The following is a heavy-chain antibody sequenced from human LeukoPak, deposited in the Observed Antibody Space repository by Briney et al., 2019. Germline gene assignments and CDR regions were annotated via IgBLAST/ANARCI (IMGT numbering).Heavy chain of an antibody. Sequence: ASVKVSCKASGYTFTMYYIHWVRQAPGQGLEWMGMINPSDGATTYAQRFQGRVTMTRDMSTTAVYMDLRSLRSEDTAVYFCAREQGGGLSGCVWGLFASYYTYYYMDVWGRGTTVTVSS. D-gene: IGHD2-21*01. CDR2: INPSDGAT. CDR3: AREQGGGLSGCVWGLFASYYTYYYMDV. J-gene: IGHJ6*03. V-gene: IGHV1-46*01. CDR1: GYTFTMYY.